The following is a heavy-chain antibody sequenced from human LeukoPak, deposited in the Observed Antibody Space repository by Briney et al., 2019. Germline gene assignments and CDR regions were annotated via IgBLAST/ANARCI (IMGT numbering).Heavy chain of an antibody. V-gene: IGHV5-51*01. CDR3: ATSESQTRFDY. J-gene: IGHJ4*02. D-gene: IGHD1/OR15-1a*01. CDR2: IFPGDSET. CDR1: GYSFTTHW. Sequence: GESLKISCKGSGYSFTTHWIGWVRQLPGKGLEWMGLIFPGDSETIYSPSFQGQVTISADKSIDTAYLRWSSLKASDTAMYYCATSESQTRFDYWGQGTLVTVSS.